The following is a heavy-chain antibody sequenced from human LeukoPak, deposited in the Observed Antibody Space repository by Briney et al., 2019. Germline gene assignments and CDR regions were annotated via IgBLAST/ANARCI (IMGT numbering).Heavy chain of an antibody. CDR1: GFTFSSYA. V-gene: IGHV3-23*01. J-gene: IGHJ4*02. D-gene: IGHD3-16*01. CDR3: AMSQQVLRHGGDY. CDR2: ISGSGST. Sequence: PGGSLRLSCAASGFTFSSYAMNWVRQTPGKGLEWVSAISGSGSTYYGDSVKGRFTISRDSSKNTLYLQMNSLRAEDTAVYYCAMSQQVLRHGGDYWGQGTLVTVSP.